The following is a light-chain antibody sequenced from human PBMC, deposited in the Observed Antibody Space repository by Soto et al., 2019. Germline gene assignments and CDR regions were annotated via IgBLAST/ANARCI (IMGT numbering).Light chain of an antibody. CDR1: QSVSSSY. V-gene: IGKV3-20*01. CDR2: GAS. Sequence: EIVLTQSPGTLSLSPGERATLSCRASQSVSSSYLAWYQQKPGQAPRLLIYGASSRATGIPDRFSGSVFGTDLTLTISRLEPEDFAVYYCQQYGSSPRTFGQGTKVDIK. J-gene: IGKJ1*01. CDR3: QQYGSSPRT.